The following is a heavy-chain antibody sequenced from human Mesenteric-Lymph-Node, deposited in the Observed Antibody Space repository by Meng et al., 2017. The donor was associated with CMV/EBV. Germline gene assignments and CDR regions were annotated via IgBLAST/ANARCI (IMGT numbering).Heavy chain of an antibody. Sequence: GGSLRLSCAASGSTFSSYWMSWVRQAPGKGLEWVANIKQDGSEKYYVDSVKGRFTISRDNAKNTVYLQMNSLRAEDTAVYYCARGGASGVDYYYYGMDVWGQGTTVTVSS. CDR3: ARGGASGVDYYYYGMDV. J-gene: IGHJ6*02. D-gene: IGHD3-10*01. V-gene: IGHV3-7*01. CDR1: GSTFSSYW. CDR2: IKQDGSEK.